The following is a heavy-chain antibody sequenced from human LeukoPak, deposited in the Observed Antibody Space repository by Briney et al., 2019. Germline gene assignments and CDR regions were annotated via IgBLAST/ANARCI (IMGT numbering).Heavy chain of an antibody. V-gene: IGHV4-39*01. J-gene: IGHJ4*02. CDR2: IYYSGST. Sequence: SETLSLTCTVSGGSISSSSYYWGWIRQPPGKGLEWIGSIYYSGSTYYNPSLKSRATISIDTSKNQFSLKLSSVTAADTAVYYCARRLRYYDSSGYYFADLFDYWGQGTLVTVSS. CDR3: ARRLRYYDSSGYYFADLFDY. CDR1: GGSISSSSYY. D-gene: IGHD3-22*01.